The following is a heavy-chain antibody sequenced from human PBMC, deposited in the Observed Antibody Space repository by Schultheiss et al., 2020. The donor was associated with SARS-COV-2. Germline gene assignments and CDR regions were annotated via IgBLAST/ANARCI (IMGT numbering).Heavy chain of an antibody. D-gene: IGHD6-19*01. V-gene: IGHV1-18*04. CDR1: GYTFTSYY. CDR3: ARVEYSSGWYDGDY. J-gene: IGHJ4*02. Sequence: ASVKVSCKASGYTFTSYYMHWVRQAPGQGPEWMGWISTYNGNTNYAQKLQGRVTMTTDTSTSTAYMELRSLRSDDTAVYYCARVEYSSGWYDGDYWGQGTLVTVSS. CDR2: ISTYNGNT.